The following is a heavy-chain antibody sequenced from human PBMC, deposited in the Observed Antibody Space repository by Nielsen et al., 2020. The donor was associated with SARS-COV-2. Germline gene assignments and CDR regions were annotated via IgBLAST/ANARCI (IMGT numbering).Heavy chain of an antibody. Sequence: SVKVSCKASGGTFSSYAISWVRQAPGQGLEWMGRIIPILGIANYAQKFQGRVTITADKSTSTAYMELSSLRSEDTAVYYCARDGAWATVVTPDAFDIWGQGTMVTVSS. CDR3: ARDGAWATVVTPDAFDI. J-gene: IGHJ3*02. CDR2: IIPILGIA. CDR1: GGTFSSYA. V-gene: IGHV1-69*04. D-gene: IGHD4-23*01.